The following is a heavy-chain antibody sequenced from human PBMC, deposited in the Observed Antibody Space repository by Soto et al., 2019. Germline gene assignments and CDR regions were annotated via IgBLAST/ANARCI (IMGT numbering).Heavy chain of an antibody. CDR2: IIPIFGTA. D-gene: IGHD2-2*01. Sequence: QVQLVQSGAEVKKPGSSVKVSCKAPGGTFSSYAISWVRQAPGQGLEWMGGIIPIFGTANYAQKFQGRVTITANEPTSTGYRELSSLRSEDTAVYYCARSQGGSTSLDIYYYYYYGMDGWGQGTTVTVSS. V-gene: IGHV1-69*01. CDR1: GGTFSSYA. J-gene: IGHJ6*02. CDR3: ARSQGGSTSLDIYYYYYYGMDG.